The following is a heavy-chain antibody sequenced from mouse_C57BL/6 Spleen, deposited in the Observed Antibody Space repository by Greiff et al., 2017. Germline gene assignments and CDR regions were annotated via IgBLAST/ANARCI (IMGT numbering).Heavy chain of an antibody. CDR2: ISDGGSYT. V-gene: IGHV5-4*03. CDR3: ARAIPGDYYAMDY. Sequence: EVKLMESGGGLVKPGGSLKLSCAASGFTFSSYAMSWVRQTPEKRLEWVATISDGGSYTYYPDNVKGRFTSSRDNAKNNLYLQMSHLKSEDTAMYYCARAIPGDYYAMDYWGQGTSVTVSS. CDR1: GFTFSSYA. J-gene: IGHJ4*01.